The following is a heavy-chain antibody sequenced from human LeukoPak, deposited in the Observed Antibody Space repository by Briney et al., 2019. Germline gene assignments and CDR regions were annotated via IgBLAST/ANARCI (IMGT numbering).Heavy chain of an antibody. CDR3: ARDFGFGSA. CDR2: IFTSGTT. V-gene: IGHV4-4*07. CDR1: GGCISSSY. D-gene: IGHD6-19*01. Sequence: SETLSLTCTVSGGCISSSYWSWIRQPAGKGLEWIGRIFTSGTTEYNPSLKSRVTMSVDTSKNQFSLKLTSVTAADTAVYYCARDFGFGSAWGQGALVTVSS. J-gene: IGHJ5*02.